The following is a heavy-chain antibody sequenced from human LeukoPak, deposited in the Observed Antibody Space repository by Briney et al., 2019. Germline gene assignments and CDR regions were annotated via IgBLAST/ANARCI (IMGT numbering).Heavy chain of an antibody. J-gene: IGHJ4*02. CDR2: ISYDGSNK. V-gene: IGHV3-30*03. Sequence: SCKASGGTFSSYGMHWVRQAPGKGLEWVAVISYDGSNKYYADSVKGRFTISKDNSKNTLYLQMNSLRAEDTAVYYCASGGHFDYWGQGTLVTVSS. CDR3: ASGGHFDY. CDR1: GGTFSSYG.